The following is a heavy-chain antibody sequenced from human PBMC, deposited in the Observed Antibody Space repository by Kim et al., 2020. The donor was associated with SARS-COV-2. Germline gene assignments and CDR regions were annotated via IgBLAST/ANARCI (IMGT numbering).Heavy chain of an antibody. Sequence: PGKGIEWVGFIRNKDFRGTTVSAASVKGRFTISRDDSKSIVYLQMDSLKTEDTAVYYCTRSRHGYTPDYWGQGTLVIVSS. V-gene: IGHV3-49*02. J-gene: IGHJ4*02. CDR3: TRSRHGYTPDY. CDR2: IRNKDFRGTT. D-gene: IGHD5-12*01.